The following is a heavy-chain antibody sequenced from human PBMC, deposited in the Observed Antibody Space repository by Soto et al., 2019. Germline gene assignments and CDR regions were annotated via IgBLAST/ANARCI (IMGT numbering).Heavy chain of an antibody. D-gene: IGHD6-13*01. CDR3: ARGVRKQQLAHVFDY. J-gene: IGHJ4*02. Sequence: SETLSLTCAVYGGSFSGYYWSWIRQPPGKGLEWIGEINHSGSTNYNPSLKGRVTISVDTSKNQFSLKLSSVTAADTAVYYCARGVRKQQLAHVFDYWGQGTLVTVSS. CDR2: INHSGST. CDR1: GGSFSGYY. V-gene: IGHV4-34*01.